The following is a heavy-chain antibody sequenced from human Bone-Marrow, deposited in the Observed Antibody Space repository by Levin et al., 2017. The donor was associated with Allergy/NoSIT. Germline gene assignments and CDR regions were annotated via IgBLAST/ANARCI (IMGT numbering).Heavy chain of an antibody. J-gene: IGHJ4*02. CDR1: GFTFRTYA. Sequence: PGGSLRLSCAASGFTFRTYAMHWVRQAPGKGLEWVGGISSDGTKTYDADSVKGRITISRDDAKNTLYLQMSSLRVEDTAIYYCAAIHGYTYGQFEFWGQGALVTVSS. V-gene: IGHV3-30*04. CDR2: ISSDGTKT. CDR3: AAIHGYTYGQFEF. D-gene: IGHD5-18*01.